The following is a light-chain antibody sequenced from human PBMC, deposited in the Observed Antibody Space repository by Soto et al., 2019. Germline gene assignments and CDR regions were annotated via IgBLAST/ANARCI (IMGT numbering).Light chain of an antibody. CDR1: QSVSSY. CDR2: DAS. V-gene: IGKV3-11*01. J-gene: IGKJ4*01. CDR3: QQRSNWPLT. Sequence: DIVLTQSPAPLSLSPGERATLSCRASQSVSSYLAWYQQKPGQAPRLLIYDASNRATGIPARFSGSGSGTDFTLTISSLEPEDVAVYYCQQRSNWPLTFAGGTKVDIK.